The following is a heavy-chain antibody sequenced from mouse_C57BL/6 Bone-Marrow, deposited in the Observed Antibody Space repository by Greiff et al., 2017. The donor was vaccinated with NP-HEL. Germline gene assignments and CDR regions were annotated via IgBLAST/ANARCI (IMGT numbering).Heavy chain of an antibody. CDR2: IDPRDGST. V-gene: IGHV1-85*01. CDR1: GYTFTSYE. Sequence: QVQLQQSGPELVKPGASVKLSCKASGYTFTSYEINWVKQRPGQGLEWIGWIDPRDGSTKYNEKFKGKATLTVDTSYSTAYMELRRLTSEASAVYVCGYCGTSYVDFWGQGTTVTVSS. J-gene: IGHJ1*01. D-gene: IGHD1-1*01. CDR3: GYCGTSYVDF.